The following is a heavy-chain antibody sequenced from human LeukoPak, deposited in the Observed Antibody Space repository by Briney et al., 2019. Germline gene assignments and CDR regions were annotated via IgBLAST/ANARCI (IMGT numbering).Heavy chain of an antibody. V-gene: IGHV3-23*01. CDR2: ISGSGGST. CDR3: ARMEGYYDSSGYYSSGMDV. J-gene: IGHJ6*02. Sequence: PGGSLRLSCAASGFTFSSYAMSWVRQAPGKGLEWVSAISGSGGSTYYADSVKGRFTISRDNSKNTLYLQMNSLRAEDTAVYYCARMEGYYDSSGYYSSGMDVWGQGTTVTVSS. CDR1: GFTFSSYA. D-gene: IGHD3-22*01.